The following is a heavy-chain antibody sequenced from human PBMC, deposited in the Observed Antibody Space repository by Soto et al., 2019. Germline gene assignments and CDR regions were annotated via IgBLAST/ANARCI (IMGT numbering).Heavy chain of an antibody. CDR3: ARDLQSPDYYYYYMDV. CDR1: GGSISSSFGY. CDR2: INWSGST. Sequence: SETLSLTCTVSGGSISSSFGYWGWIRQSPGKELEWIGNINWSGSTYYNPSLEGRVTISVDTSKNQFSLKLSSVTAADTAVYYCARDLQSPDYYYYYMDVWGKGTTVTVSS. V-gene: IGHV4-39*07. J-gene: IGHJ6*03.